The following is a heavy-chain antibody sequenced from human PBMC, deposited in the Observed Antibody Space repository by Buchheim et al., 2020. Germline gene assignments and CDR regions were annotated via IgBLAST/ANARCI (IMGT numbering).Heavy chain of an antibody. Sequence: QVQLQESGPGLVKPSETLSLTCTVSGGSISSYYWGWIRQPPGKGLEWIGYFYYSGSTNYNPSLKSRVTISVDTSKNQFSLKLSSVTAADTAVYYCARDIFAIFGGTYYYYGMDVWGQGTT. CDR2: FYYSGST. D-gene: IGHD3-3*01. CDR1: GGSISSYY. CDR3: ARDIFAIFGGTYYYYGMDV. J-gene: IGHJ6*02. V-gene: IGHV4-59*01.